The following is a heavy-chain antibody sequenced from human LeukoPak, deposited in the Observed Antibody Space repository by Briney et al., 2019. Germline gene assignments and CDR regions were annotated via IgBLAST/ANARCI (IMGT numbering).Heavy chain of an antibody. CDR1: GGSISSSNW. J-gene: IGHJ4*02. CDR3: ARGKQQLVPPFDY. V-gene: IGHV4-4*02. D-gene: IGHD6-13*01. Sequence: SETLSLTCGVSGGSISSSNWWSWVRQPPGKGLEWIGEIHPCGEINYNPSLKSRVTISLDKSKNQFSLKMTSVTAADTAIYYCARGKQQLVPPFDYWGQGALVTVSS. CDR2: IHPCGEI.